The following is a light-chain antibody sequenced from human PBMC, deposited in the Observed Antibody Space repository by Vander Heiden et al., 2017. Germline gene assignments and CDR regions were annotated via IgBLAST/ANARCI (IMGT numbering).Light chain of an antibody. CDR3: QQYYRPPHT. Sequence: DIVMTQSPDSLAVSLGERATINCKYSQSVLYSSNNKNYLAWYQQKPGQPPKLLIYWASTRESGVPDRFSGSGSGTDFTLTISSLQAEDVAVYYCQQYYRPPHTFGQGTKLEIK. CDR2: WAS. V-gene: IGKV4-1*01. CDR1: QSVLYSSNNKNY. J-gene: IGKJ2*01.